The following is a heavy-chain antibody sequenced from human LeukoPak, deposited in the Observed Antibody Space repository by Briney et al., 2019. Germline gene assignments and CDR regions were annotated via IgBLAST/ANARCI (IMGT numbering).Heavy chain of an antibody. CDR2: IKQHGSEK. D-gene: IGHD5-24*01. CDR3: ARWLELMRNFDW. Sequence: PGGSLRLSCVVSGFTFSNYWVSWVRQAPGKGLEWVANIKQHGSEKDYVDALKGRFTITRDNAKNSLYLQMNSLRAEDTAVYYCARWLELMRNFDWWGQGTLVTVSS. V-gene: IGHV3-7*01. CDR1: GFTFSNYW. J-gene: IGHJ4*02.